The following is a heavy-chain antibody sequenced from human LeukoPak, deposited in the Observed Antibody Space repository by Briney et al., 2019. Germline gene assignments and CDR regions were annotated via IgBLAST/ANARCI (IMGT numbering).Heavy chain of an antibody. CDR2: INYSGST. Sequence: PSETQSLTCTVSGASISMYYWGSIRQPPGKGLEWIGYINYSGSTNYNPSLKSRVTMTVDTSKNQFSLKLSSVTAADTAMYYCVSEGRQHNVSSWHSGQGSLVTVSS. J-gene: IGHJ4*03. CDR3: VSEGRQHNVSSWH. CDR1: GASISMYY. D-gene: IGHD6-13*01. V-gene: IGHV4-59*01.